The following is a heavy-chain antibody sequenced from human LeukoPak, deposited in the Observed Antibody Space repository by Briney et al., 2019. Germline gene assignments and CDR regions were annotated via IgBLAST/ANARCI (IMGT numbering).Heavy chain of an antibody. J-gene: IGHJ4*02. V-gene: IGHV4-39*01. CDR2: IYYGGST. D-gene: IGHD3-22*01. CDR1: GGSISSSSYY. Sequence: SETLSLTCTVSGGSISSSSYYWGWIRQPPGKGLEWIGSIYYGGSTYYNPSLKSRVTISVDTSKNQFSLKLSSVTAADTAVYYCARRPYYDSSGLDYWGQGTLVTVSS. CDR3: ARRPYYDSSGLDY.